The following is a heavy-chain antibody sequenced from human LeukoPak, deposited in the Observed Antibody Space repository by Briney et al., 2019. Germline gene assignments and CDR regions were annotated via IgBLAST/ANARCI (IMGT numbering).Heavy chain of an antibody. CDR2: INPNSGGT. D-gene: IGHD1/OR15-1a*01. CDR1: GYTFTGYY. CDR3: ARVGVRAGTNGYYYYMDV. V-gene: IGHV1-2*02. Sequence: ASVKVSCKASGYTFTGYYMQWVRQAPGQGLEWMGWINPNSGGTNYAQKFQGRVTMTRDTSISTAYMELSRLRSDDTAVYYCARVGVRAGTNGYYYYMDVWGKGTTVTVSS. J-gene: IGHJ6*03.